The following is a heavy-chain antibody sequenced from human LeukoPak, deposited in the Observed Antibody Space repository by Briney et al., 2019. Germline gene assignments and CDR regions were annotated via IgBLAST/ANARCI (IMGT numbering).Heavy chain of an antibody. J-gene: IGHJ3*01. Sequence: GGSLRLPCAASGFTFSNYAMHWVRQAPGKGLEWVAVISYDGTNKYYADSVKGRFTISRDNCKNAPYLQMNSLRAEDTAVYYCVRDQFYAFDVWGQGTMVTVSS. CDR2: ISYDGTNK. V-gene: IGHV3-30*04. CDR3: VRDQFYAFDV. CDR1: GFTFSNYA.